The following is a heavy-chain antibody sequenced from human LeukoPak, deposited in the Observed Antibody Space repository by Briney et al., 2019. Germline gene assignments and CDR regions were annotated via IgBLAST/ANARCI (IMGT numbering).Heavy chain of an antibody. Sequence: GGSLRLSCAASGFSFRNYAIIWLAQAPGKGLEWVTSISGSGGSTYSADSVKGRFTISRENSNNTLYLQMNSLRADDAAMYYCAKDSEATITPLSAFDICGQGTMVTVSS. CDR3: AKDSEATITPLSAFDI. D-gene: IGHD4-23*01. CDR1: GFSFRNYA. V-gene: IGHV3-23*01. CDR2: ISGSGGST. J-gene: IGHJ3*02.